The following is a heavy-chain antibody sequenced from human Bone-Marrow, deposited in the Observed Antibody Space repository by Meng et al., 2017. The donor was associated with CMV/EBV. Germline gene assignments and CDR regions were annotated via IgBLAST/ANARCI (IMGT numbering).Heavy chain of an antibody. J-gene: IGHJ4*02. Sequence: QGPLVQFGAAVTQPGASVTVSCKASGYTVTGNYIRWLRQAPGQWIEWMGWINPTDDTNYAQNFQGRVPMTRDMSINTVYMELSRLTSDGTAVYYCARSSGWSRFDYWGLGTLVTVSS. CDR3: ARSSGWSRFDY. CDR2: INPTDDT. D-gene: IGHD6-19*01. CDR1: GYTVTGNY. V-gene: IGHV1-2*02.